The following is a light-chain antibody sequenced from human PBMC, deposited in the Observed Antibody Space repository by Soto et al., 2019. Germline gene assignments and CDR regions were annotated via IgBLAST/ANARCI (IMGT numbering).Light chain of an antibody. V-gene: IGLV2-23*02. CDR1: SSDVGSSNL. J-gene: IGLJ1*01. Sequence: QSVLTQPASVSGSPGQSITFPCTGTSSDVGSSNLVSWYQQHPGKAPKLLIYEVSKRPSGVSNRFSGSKSGNTASLTISGLQAEDEADYYCCSYAGSSTHVFGTGTKLTVL. CDR3: CSYAGSSTHV. CDR2: EVS.